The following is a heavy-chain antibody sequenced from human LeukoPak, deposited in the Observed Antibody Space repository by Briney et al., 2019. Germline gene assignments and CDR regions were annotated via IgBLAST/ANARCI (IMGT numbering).Heavy chain of an antibody. CDR2: INHSGRT. J-gene: IGHJ3*02. Sequence: NPSETLSLTCAVYGGSFSGYYWSWIRQSPGKGLEWIGEINHSGRTNYNPSLKSRVTVSVDTSKNQFSLKLSSVTAADTAVYYCARRGSSSSSWSLTFDIWGQGTMVTVSS. D-gene: IGHD6-13*01. CDR1: GGSFSGYY. V-gene: IGHV4-34*01. CDR3: ARRGSSSSSWSLTFDI.